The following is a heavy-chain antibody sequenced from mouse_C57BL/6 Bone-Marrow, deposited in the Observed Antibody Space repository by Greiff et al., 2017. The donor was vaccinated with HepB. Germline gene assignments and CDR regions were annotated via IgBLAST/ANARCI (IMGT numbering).Heavy chain of an antibody. V-gene: IGHV1-50*01. CDR1: GYTFTSYW. J-gene: IGHJ1*03. Sequence: QVQLQQPGAELVKPGASVKLSCKASGYTFTSYWMQWVKQRPGQGLEWIGEIDPSDSYPNYNQKFKGKATLTVDTSSGTAYMQLSSLTSEDSAVYYCAGDYYGSSGDWYFDVWGTGTTVTVSS. CDR3: AGDYYGSSGDWYFDV. D-gene: IGHD1-1*01. CDR2: IDPSDSYP.